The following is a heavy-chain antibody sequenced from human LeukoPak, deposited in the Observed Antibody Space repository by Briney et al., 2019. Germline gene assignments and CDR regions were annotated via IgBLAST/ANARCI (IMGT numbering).Heavy chain of an antibody. D-gene: IGHD3-22*01. J-gene: IGHJ4*02. CDR3: ARESKSYDGSGYYHDY. V-gene: IGHV4-4*07. CDR1: GDSIRNYF. CDR2: IYTSGST. Sequence: SETLSLTCSGSGDSIRNYFWSWIRQPAGKGLEWIGRIYTSGSTDYNPSLRSRVTMSVDTSRNQFSLKLTSVTAADTAVYYCARESKSYDGSGYYHDYWGQGTLVTVSS.